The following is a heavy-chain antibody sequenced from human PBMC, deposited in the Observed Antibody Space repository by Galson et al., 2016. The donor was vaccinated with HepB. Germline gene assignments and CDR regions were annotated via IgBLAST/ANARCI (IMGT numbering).Heavy chain of an antibody. CDR3: AKGTSGNYWRLHF. Sequence: SLRLSCAASGFTFRSYAMNWVRQAPGKGLEWVSAISGSGDTTYYADSVKGRLTISRDNSKNTVYLQMNSLRADDTAVYYCAKGTSGNYWRLHFWGQGALVTVSS. D-gene: IGHD1-26*01. J-gene: IGHJ4*02. CDR1: GFTFRSYA. CDR2: ISGSGDTT. V-gene: IGHV3-23*01.